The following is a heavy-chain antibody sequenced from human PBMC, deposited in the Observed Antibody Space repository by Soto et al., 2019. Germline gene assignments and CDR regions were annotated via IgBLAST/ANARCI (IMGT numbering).Heavy chain of an antibody. V-gene: IGHV2-5*01. Sequence: QITLKESGPTLVKPTQTLTLTCTFSGFSLSTSGVGVGWIRQPPGKALEWLALIFWNDDKRYSPSLKNRLTITKDTSKNQVVLTMTNMDPVDTATYYCSHSVIAVAGLAYWGQGTLVTVSS. D-gene: IGHD6-19*01. J-gene: IGHJ4*02. CDR2: IFWNDDK. CDR3: SHSVIAVAGLAY. CDR1: GFSLSTSGVG.